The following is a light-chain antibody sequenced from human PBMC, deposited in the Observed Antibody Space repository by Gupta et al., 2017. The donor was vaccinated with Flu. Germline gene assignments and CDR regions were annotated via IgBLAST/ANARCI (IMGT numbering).Light chain of an antibody. Sequence: SYVLTQPPSVSVAPGQTDSITCGGNNIGGKSVFWYQQKPGQAPLLVVYDDSDRPSGIPKRFSGSNSGNTATLTIVRVEAGDEADYYCQVWESSSDHRVFGGGTRLTVL. CDR2: DDS. CDR1: NIGGKS. V-gene: IGLV3-21*02. CDR3: QVWESSSDHRV. J-gene: IGLJ3*02.